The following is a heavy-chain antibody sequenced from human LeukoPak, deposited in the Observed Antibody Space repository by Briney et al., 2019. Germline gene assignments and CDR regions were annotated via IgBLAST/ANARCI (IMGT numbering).Heavy chain of an antibody. V-gene: IGHV4-59*01. CDR3: ARVDGYPYYFDY. Sequence: SETLSLTCTVSGGSISSYYWSWIRPPPGRGLEWIGYIYYSGSTNYNPSLKSRVTISVDTSKNQFSLKLSSVTAADTAVYYCARVDGYPYYFDYWGQGTLVTVSS. D-gene: IGHD3-22*01. J-gene: IGHJ4*02. CDR2: IYYSGST. CDR1: GGSISSYY.